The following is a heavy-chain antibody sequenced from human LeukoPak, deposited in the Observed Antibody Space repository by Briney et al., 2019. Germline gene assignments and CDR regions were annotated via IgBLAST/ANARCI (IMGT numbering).Heavy chain of an antibody. D-gene: IGHD6-19*01. J-gene: IGHJ6*02. Sequence: SETLSLTCTVSGGSISSYYWSWIRQPPGKGLEWIGYIYYSGSTNYNPSLKSRVTISVDTSKNQFSLKLSSVTAADTAVYYCARENAVAGTYYYYYGMDVWGQGTTVTVSS. CDR2: IYYSGST. CDR3: ARENAVAGTYYYYYGMDV. CDR1: GGSISSYY. V-gene: IGHV4-59*01.